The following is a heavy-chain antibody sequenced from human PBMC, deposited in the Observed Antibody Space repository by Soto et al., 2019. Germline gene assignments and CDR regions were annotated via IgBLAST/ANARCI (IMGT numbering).Heavy chain of an antibody. D-gene: IGHD3-3*01. CDR2: ISGSGGST. Sequence: GGSLRLSXAASGFTFSSYAMSWVRQAPGKGLEWVSAISGSGGSTYYADSVKGRFTISRDNSKNTLYLQMNSLRAEDTAVYYCAKVPGDFWSGYSDYWGQGTLVTVSS. CDR1: GFTFSSYA. V-gene: IGHV3-23*01. CDR3: AKVPGDFWSGYSDY. J-gene: IGHJ4*02.